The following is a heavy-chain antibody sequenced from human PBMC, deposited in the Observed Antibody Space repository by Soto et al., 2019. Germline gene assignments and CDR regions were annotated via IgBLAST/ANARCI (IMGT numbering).Heavy chain of an antibody. J-gene: IGHJ4*02. CDR2: ITDTGDST. V-gene: IGHV3-23*01. CDR3: AKDPPVVLFLFDY. CDR1: GLTVSHNY. D-gene: IGHD2-15*01. Sequence: GGSLRLSCVASGLTVSHNYMAWVRQAPEMGLEWVSGITDTGDSTYYADSVKGRFTISRDNSKSTLYLQMNSLRAEDTAVYYCAKDPPVVLFLFDYWGQGTLVTVSS.